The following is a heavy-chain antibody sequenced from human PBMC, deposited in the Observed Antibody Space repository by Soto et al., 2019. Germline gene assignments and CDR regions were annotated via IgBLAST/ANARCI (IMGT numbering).Heavy chain of an antibody. V-gene: IGHV1-8*01. CDR3: ARERKFDFWRKGLDV. J-gene: IGHJ6*02. CDR1: GYTFTSYD. CDR2: MDPNSGVT. Sequence: ASVKVSCKASGYTFTSYDINWVRQAPGQGLEWLGWMDPNSGVTGYAQKFQGRVSMTRNISINTAHMELSSLRSEDTAVYYCARERKFDFWRKGLDVWGQGTTVTVSS. D-gene: IGHD3-3*01.